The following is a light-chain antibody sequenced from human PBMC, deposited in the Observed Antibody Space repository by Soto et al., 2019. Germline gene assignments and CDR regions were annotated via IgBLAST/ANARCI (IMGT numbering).Light chain of an antibody. CDR3: EKFNTAPFT. CDR2: SAS. V-gene: IGKV1-27*01. J-gene: IGKJ5*01. CDR1: QDISVY. Sequence: DIQMTQSPSSLSASVGDRVTITCRASQDISVYLAWYQQKPGKVPKLLIYSASTLQSGVPSRFSGSRSGTDFTLTISSLQPEDVATYYWEKFNTAPFTFGQGTRLEIK.